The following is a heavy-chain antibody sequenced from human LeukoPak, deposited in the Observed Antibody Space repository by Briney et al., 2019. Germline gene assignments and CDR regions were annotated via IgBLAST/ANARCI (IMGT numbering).Heavy chain of an antibody. CDR2: ISSSGSTI. D-gene: IGHD2-21*02. CDR3: ARAPAYCGGDCYSGGYFDY. J-gene: IGHJ4*02. V-gene: IGHV3-11*01. Sequence: GGSLRLSCAASGVTFSDYYMSWIRQAPGKGLEWVSYISSSGSTIYYADSVKGRFTISRDNAKNSLYLQMNSLRAEDTAVYYCARAPAYCGGDCYSGGYFDYWGQGTLVTVSS. CDR1: GVTFSDYY.